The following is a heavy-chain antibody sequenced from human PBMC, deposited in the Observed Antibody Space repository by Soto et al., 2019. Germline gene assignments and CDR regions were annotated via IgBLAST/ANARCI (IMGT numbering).Heavy chain of an antibody. CDR1: GGSISSISHS. D-gene: IGHD3-16*02. J-gene: IGHJ4*02. V-gene: IGHV4-39*02. CDR3: ARLVTRHQYYFDF. CDR2: IFYNGIT. Sequence: SETLSLTCTVSGGSISSISHSWGWIRQSPGQGLEWIGNIFYNGITYYNPSLKSRVTISADTSKNHFSLKLRSVTVADTAVYSCARLVTRHQYYFDFWCQGSLVTVSS.